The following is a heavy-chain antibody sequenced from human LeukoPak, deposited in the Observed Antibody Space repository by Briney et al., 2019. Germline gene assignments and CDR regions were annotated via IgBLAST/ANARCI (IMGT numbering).Heavy chain of an antibody. Sequence: ASVKVSCKASGYTFTSYGISWVRQAPGQGLEWMGWISAYNGNTNYAQKLQGRVTMTTDTSTSTAYMELRSLRSDGTAVYYCARVKRPCVELRCPSVGGPFDYWGQGTLVTVSS. CDR3: ARVKRPCVELRCPSVGGPFDY. CDR1: GYTFTSYG. J-gene: IGHJ4*02. CDR2: ISAYNGNT. D-gene: IGHD4-17*01. V-gene: IGHV1-18*04.